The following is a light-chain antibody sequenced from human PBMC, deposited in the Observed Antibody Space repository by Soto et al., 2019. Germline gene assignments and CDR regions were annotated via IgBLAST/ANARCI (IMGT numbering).Light chain of an antibody. J-gene: IGKJ4*01. CDR3: QQYNNWSV. CDR1: PSVSSD. Sequence: EIVMTQFPATLSVSPGERATLSCRASPSVSSDLAWYQQKPGQVPRLLIFRASTRATGIPARFSGSGSGTEFTLTISSLQSEDFAVYYCQQYNNWSVFGGGTKVEIK. CDR2: RAS. V-gene: IGKV3-15*01.